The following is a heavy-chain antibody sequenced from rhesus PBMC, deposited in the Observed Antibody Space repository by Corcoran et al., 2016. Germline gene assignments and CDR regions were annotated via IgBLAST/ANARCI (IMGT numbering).Heavy chain of an antibody. CDR3: ARDMGIWWFLDS. CDR2: IRNKANGGTS. CDR1: GFPFRDHY. V-gene: IGHV3-116*02. J-gene: IGHJ6*01. D-gene: IGHD3-28*01. Sequence: EVRLVESGGGLVQPGGSLRLSCAASGFPFRDHYMSWVRQVPGQVLEWVGFIRNKANGGTSECAASVKGRVTISRDDSKSIASLQMNSLKTEDTAVYYCARDMGIWWFLDSWGQGVVVTVSS.